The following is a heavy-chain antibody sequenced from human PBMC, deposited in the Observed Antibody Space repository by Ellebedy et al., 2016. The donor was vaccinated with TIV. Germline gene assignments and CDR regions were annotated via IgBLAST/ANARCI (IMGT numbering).Heavy chain of an antibody. D-gene: IGHD3-10*01. Sequence: PGGSLRLSCTASGFIVSTNHMSWVRQAPGKGLEWFGGYTNYADSVKGRFTISTHNSRNTLYLQMTNLRTEDTAVYYCAKGSFPFGDKSERIYSFQYWGQGTLVTVSS. J-gene: IGHJ4*02. CDR1: GFIVSTNH. CDR3: AKGSFPFGDKSERIYSFQY. CDR2: GYT. V-gene: IGHV3-53*04.